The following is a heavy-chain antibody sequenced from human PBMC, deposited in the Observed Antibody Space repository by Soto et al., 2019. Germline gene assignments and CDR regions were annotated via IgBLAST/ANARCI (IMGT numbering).Heavy chain of an antibody. CDR1: GFIFSSYS. V-gene: IGHV3-48*01. CDR3: ARANYGDYGIDY. CDR2: ISSSGSAI. J-gene: IGHJ4*02. Sequence: GGSLRLSCAASGFIFSSYSMNWVRQAPGKGLEWVSYISSSGSAISYADSVKGRFTISRDNANNSLYLQMNSLRAEDTAVYYCARANYGDYGIDYWGQGTLVTVSS. D-gene: IGHD4-17*01.